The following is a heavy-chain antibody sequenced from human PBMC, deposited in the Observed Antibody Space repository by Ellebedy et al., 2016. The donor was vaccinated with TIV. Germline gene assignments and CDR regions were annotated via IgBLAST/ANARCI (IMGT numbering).Heavy chain of an antibody. D-gene: IGHD2-15*01. CDR2: IIPIFGTT. CDR3: ARLGYCSGGSCY. J-gene: IGHJ4*02. Sequence: AASVKVSCKASGGTFRNYAISWVRQAPGQGLEWMGRIIPIFGTTNYAQKFQGRVTITADKSTSTAYMEVSSLRSEDTAVYYCARLGYCSGGSCYWGQGTLVTVSS. CDR1: GGTFRNYA. V-gene: IGHV1-69*06.